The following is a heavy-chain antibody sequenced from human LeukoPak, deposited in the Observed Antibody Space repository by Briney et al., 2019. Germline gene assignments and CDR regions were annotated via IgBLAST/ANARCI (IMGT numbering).Heavy chain of an antibody. D-gene: IGHD3-10*01. CDR3: ARVPVYYYGSGSYFHFDY. Sequence: SQTLSLTCTVSGGSISSGSYYWSWIRQPAGKGLEWIGRFYISGSTNYNPSLNSRVTVSVDTSKNQFSLKLSSVTAADTAMYYCARVPVYYYGSGSYFHFDYWGQGTLITVSS. V-gene: IGHV4-61*02. CDR2: FYISGST. J-gene: IGHJ4*02. CDR1: GGSISSGSYY.